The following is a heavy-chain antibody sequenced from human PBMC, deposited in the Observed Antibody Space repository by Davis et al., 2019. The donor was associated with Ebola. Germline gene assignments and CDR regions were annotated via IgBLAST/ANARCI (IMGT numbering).Heavy chain of an antibody. CDR1: GYSFTSHW. V-gene: IGHV5-51*01. J-gene: IGHJ4*02. D-gene: IGHD5-24*01. CDR3: ARGTDGYNPGGYFDS. CDR2: IFPGDSYT. Sequence: GESLKISCKGSGYSFTSHWIVWVRQMPGKGLECMGIIFPGDSYTRYSPSFQGQVTIPADKSISTAYLQWSSLKASDTAMYYCARGTDGYNPGGYFDSWGQGTLVTVSS.